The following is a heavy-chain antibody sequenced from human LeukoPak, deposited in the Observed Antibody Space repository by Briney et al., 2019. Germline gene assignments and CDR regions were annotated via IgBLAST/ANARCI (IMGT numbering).Heavy chain of an antibody. Sequence: GASVKVSCKASGYTFTTYTIHWVRQAPGQGLEWMGWINPSTGGTNYAQKFQGRVTMTRDTSITTAYMELTSLRSDDTAVYYCARDPAIYYESDYYFDNWGQGTLVTVSS. J-gene: IGHJ4*02. D-gene: IGHD3-22*01. V-gene: IGHV1-2*02. CDR2: INPSTGGT. CDR1: GYTFTTYT. CDR3: ARDPAIYYESDYYFDN.